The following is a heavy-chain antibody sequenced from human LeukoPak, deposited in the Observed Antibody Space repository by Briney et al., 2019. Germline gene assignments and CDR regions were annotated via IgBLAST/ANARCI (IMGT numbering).Heavy chain of an antibody. CDR3: ARGSYPYSHGMDV. J-gene: IGHJ6*02. CDR1: GYNFNNYG. D-gene: IGHD1-26*01. CDR2: ISAKAGNT. V-gene: IGHV1-18*01. Sequence: ASVKVSCKASGYNFNNYGVSWVRQAPGQGLEWMGWISAKAGNTNYAQKVQGRVTMTTDTSTTTAYMELRSLGSDDTAVYYCARGSYPYSHGMDVWGQGTTVTVSS.